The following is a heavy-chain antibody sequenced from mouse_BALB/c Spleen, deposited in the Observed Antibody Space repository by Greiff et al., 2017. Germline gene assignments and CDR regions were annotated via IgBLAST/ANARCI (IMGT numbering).Heavy chain of an antibody. D-gene: IGHD2-3*01. J-gene: IGHJ4*01. Sequence: VQLQQSGPGLVKPSQSLSLTCTVTGYSITSDYAWNWIRQFPGNKLEWMGYISYSGSTSYNPSLKSRISITRDTSKNQFFLQLNSVTTEDTATYYCARRSIYDGYYVYYYAMDYWGQGTSVTVSS. CDR2: ISYSGST. CDR3: ARRSIYDGYYVYYYAMDY. CDR1: GYSITSDYA. V-gene: IGHV3-2*02.